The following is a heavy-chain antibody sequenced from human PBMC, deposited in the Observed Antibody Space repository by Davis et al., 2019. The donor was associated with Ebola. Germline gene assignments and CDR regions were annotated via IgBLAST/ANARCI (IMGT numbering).Heavy chain of an antibody. V-gene: IGHV1-18*04. CDR3: AIANRGPVADTGDY. CDR2: INPHNGNT. CDR1: GYTFTNYG. Sequence: ASVKVSCKTSGYTFTNYGITWVRQAPGQGLEWMGWINPHNGNTNYAQNVQGRVTMTTDTSTSTAYMELRSLRSDDTAVYYCAIANRGPVADTGDYWGQGTLVTVSS. J-gene: IGHJ4*02. D-gene: IGHD6-19*01.